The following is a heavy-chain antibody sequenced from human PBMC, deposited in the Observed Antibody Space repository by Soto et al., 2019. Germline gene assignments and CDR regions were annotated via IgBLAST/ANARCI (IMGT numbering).Heavy chain of an antibody. CDR2: IYHSGST. CDR1: GGSISSSNW. J-gene: IGHJ6*02. D-gene: IGHD2-15*01. CDR3: ARDCSGGSCYYYYGMDV. Sequence: QVQRQESGPGLVKPSGTLSLTCAVSGGSISSSNWWSWVRQPPGKGLEWIGEIYHSGSTNYNPSLKSRVTISVDKSKNQFSLKLSSVTAADTAVYYCARDCSGGSCYYYYGMDVWGQGTTVTVSS. V-gene: IGHV4-4*02.